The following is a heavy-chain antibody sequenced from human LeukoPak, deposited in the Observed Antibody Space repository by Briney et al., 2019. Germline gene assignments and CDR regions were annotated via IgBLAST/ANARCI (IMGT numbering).Heavy chain of an antibody. J-gene: IGHJ4*02. V-gene: IGHV5-51*01. CDR3: ARGEEVTGPRD. CDR2: IYPGDSDT. Sequence: GESLKISCKGSGYNFTSYWIGLVRQMPGKGLEWVGIIYPGDSDTIYSRSFQGQVTISAHKSISTAYLQWSSLKAPDPASYSCARGEEVTGPRDWGQGTLVTVSS. CDR1: GYNFTSYW. D-gene: IGHD7-27*01.